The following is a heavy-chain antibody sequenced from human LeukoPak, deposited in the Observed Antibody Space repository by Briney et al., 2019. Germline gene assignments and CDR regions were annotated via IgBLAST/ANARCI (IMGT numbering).Heavy chain of an antibody. V-gene: IGHV1-8*01. CDR3: ARVRITMVRGASRERYYFDY. Sequence: ASVTVSCKASGYTFTSYDINWVRQATGQGLEWMGWMNPNSGNTGFAQKSQGRVTMTRNTSISTAYMELSSLRSEDTAVYYCARVRITMVRGASRERYYFDYWGQGTLVTVSS. CDR1: GYTFTSYD. D-gene: IGHD3-10*01. CDR2: MNPNSGNT. J-gene: IGHJ4*02.